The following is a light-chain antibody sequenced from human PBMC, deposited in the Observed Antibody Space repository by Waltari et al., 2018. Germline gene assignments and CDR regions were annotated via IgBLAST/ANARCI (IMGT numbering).Light chain of an antibody. J-gene: IGLJ1*01. Sequence: QSALTQPPSASGSPGQSVTIACTGTSSDIGAYNYVSWYQQHPGKAPQLLIYEVSARPSGVRDRFSGSKSGNTASLAVSGLQAEDEADYYCSSYATTYSFVFGSGTRVAVL. CDR2: EVS. CDR1: SSDIGAYNY. CDR3: SSYATTYSFV. V-gene: IGLV2-8*01.